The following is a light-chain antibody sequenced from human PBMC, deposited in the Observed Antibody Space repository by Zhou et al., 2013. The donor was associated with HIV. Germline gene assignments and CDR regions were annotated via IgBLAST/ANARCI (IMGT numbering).Light chain of an antibody. Sequence: IVLTQSPGTLSLSPGDGATLSCRASQSVSNYLVWYQRKPGQAPRLLIYNASSRATGVPNRFSGGGSGTDFTLTISRLEPEDFAVYYCQQYGSSPTFGQGTKVEIK. CDR2: NAS. CDR3: QQYGSSPT. V-gene: IGKV3-20*01. J-gene: IGKJ1*01. CDR1: QSVSNY.